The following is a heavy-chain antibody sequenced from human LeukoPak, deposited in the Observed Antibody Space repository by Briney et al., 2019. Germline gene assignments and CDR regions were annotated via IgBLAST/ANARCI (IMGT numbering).Heavy chain of an antibody. CDR3: ATDRSSSLGQIGDLDY. CDR2: FDPEDGET. Sequence: ASVKVSCKVSGYTLTELSMHWVRQAPGKGLEWMGGFDPEDGETIYAQKFQGGVTMTEDTSTDTAYMELSSLRSEDTAVYYCATDRSSSLGQIGDLDYWGQGTLVTVSS. J-gene: IGHJ4*02. V-gene: IGHV1-24*01. CDR1: GYTLTELS. D-gene: IGHD2-15*01.